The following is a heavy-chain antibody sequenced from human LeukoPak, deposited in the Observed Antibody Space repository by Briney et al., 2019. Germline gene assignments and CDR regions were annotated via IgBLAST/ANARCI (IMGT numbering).Heavy chain of an antibody. D-gene: IGHD3-22*01. V-gene: IGHV3-53*04. CDR3: ARDIPYSSGYTN. CDR1: GFTFSSYA. Sequence: GGSLRLSCAASGFTFSSYAMTWVRQAPGKGLEWVSVIYSGGSTYYADSVKGRFTISRHNSKNTLYLQMSSLRAEDTAVYYCARDIPYSSGYTNCGQGTLVTVSS. CDR2: IYSGGST. J-gene: IGHJ4*02.